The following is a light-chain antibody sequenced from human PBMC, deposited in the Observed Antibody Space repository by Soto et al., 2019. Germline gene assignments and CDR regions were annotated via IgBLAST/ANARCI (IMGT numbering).Light chain of an antibody. V-gene: IGKV3-15*01. Sequence: DIVMTQTPLSLPVTPGEPASISCRSSQSVSSNLAWYQQKPGQAPRLLIYGASTRATGVPTRFSGSRSGAEFTLTINSLQSEDFAVYYCQPYNNWPLTFGGGTKVDIK. CDR2: GAS. J-gene: IGKJ4*01. CDR1: QSVSSN. CDR3: QPYNNWPLT.